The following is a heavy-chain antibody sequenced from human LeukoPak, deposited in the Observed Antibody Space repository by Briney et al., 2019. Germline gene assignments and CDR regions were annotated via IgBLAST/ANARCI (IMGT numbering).Heavy chain of an antibody. CDR3: AKNLFYFDY. CDR1: GFTFTSYG. Sequence: GGSLRLSCAASGFTFTSYGMSWVRQAPGKGLEWVSAISGSGGNTFYADSVKGRFTISRDNSKNTPYLQMNSLRAEDTAVYYCAKNLFYFDYWGQGTLVTVSS. V-gene: IGHV3-23*01. J-gene: IGHJ4*02. CDR2: ISGSGGNT.